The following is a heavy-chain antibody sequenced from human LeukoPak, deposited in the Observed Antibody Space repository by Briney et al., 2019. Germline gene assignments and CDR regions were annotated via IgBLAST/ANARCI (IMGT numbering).Heavy chain of an antibody. D-gene: IGHD3-22*01. Sequence: PGGSLRLSCAASGFTFSSYAMPWVRQAPGKGLEWVAVISYDGSNKYYADSVKGRFTISRDNSKNTLYLQMNSLRAEDTAVYYCAREGAVISPGAFDIWGQGTVVTVSS. CDR2: ISYDGSNK. V-gene: IGHV3-30-3*01. CDR1: GFTFSSYA. J-gene: IGHJ3*02. CDR3: AREGAVISPGAFDI.